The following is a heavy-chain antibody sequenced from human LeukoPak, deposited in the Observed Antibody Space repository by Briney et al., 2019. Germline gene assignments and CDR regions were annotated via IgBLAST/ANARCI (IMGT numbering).Heavy chain of an antibody. J-gene: IGHJ4*02. CDR1: GGSISSYY. D-gene: IGHD2-15*01. V-gene: IGHV4-4*07. Sequence: SETLSLTCTVSGGSISSYYWSWVRQPAGKGLEWIGRIYTSASTNYNPSLKSRVTMSVDTSKNQFSLKLSSVTAADTAVYYCARGGGYCSGGSCYGYWGQGTLVTVSS. CDR3: ARGGGYCSGGSCYGY. CDR2: IYTSAST.